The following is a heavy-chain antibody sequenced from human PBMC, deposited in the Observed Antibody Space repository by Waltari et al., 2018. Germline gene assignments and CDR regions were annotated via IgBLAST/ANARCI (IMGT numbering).Heavy chain of an antibody. J-gene: IGHJ6*02. CDR1: GGTFSSYA. CDR2: IIPIFGTA. CDR3: ARDRGAAWSYYYGMDV. V-gene: IGHV1-69*08. D-gene: IGHD6-13*01. Sequence: QVQLVQSGAEVKKPGSSVKVSCKASGGTFSSYAISWVRQAPGQGLEWMGRIIPIFGTANDAQKSQGRVTITADKSTSTAYMELSSLRSEDTAVYYCARDRGAAWSYYYGMDVWGQGTTVTVSS.